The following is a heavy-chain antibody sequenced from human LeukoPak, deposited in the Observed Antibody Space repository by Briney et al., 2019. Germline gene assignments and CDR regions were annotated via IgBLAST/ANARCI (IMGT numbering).Heavy chain of an antibody. D-gene: IGHD3-16*01. CDR3: ARAAEGGKGFDY. CDR2: IGIAGDT. J-gene: IGHJ4*02. V-gene: IGHV3-13*01. Sequence: GGSLRLSCATSGFTFSNHAMHWVRHATGKGLEWVSAIGIAGDTFYPGSVKGRFTISRDNSKNTLYLQMNSLRAEDTAVYYCARAAEGGKGFDYWGQGTLVTVSS. CDR1: GFTFSNHA.